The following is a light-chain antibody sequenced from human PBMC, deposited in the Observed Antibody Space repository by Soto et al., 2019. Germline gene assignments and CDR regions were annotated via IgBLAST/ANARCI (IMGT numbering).Light chain of an antibody. V-gene: IGKV3-20*01. CDR3: QQYGSSTLT. J-gene: IGKJ4*01. Sequence: EIVITQSPATLSVSPGERATLSCRASQSVSSNLAWYRQKPGQAPRLLIYGASSRETGIPDRFSGSGAGTDCTRTISRLEPEDFAVYDCQQYGSSTLTFGGGTKVDIK. CDR1: QSVSSN. CDR2: GAS.